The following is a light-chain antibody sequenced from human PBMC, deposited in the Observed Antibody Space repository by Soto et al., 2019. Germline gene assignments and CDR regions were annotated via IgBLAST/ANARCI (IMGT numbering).Light chain of an antibody. J-gene: IGKJ4*01. CDR3: QQYNDWPQLT. Sequence: EKVLTQSPVTLSVSLGERATLSCRASQSITTNLAWYQQKPGQAPRLLIFGASNRATGIPARFSGSGSGTEFSLYISILQSEDSAIYYCQQYNDWPQLTFGGGTKVEI. CDR1: QSITTN. V-gene: IGKV3-15*01. CDR2: GAS.